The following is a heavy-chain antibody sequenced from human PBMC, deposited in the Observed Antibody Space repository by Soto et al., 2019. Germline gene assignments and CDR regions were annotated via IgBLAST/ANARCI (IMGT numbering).Heavy chain of an antibody. CDR3: ARDGSGRIADRLGWFDP. J-gene: IGHJ5*02. CDR2: IYYSGST. Sequence: SETLSLTCTVSGGSVSSGSYYWSWIRQPPGKGLEWIGYIYYSGSTNYNPSLKSRVTISVDTSKNQFSLKLSSVTAADTAVYYCARDGSGRIADRLGWFDPWGQGTLVTVSS. V-gene: IGHV4-61*01. D-gene: IGHD6-6*01. CDR1: GGSVSSGSYY.